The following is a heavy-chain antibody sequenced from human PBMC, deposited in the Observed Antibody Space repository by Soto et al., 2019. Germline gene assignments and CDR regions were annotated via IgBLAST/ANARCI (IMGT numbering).Heavy chain of an antibody. V-gene: IGHV4-31*03. Sequence: QVQLQESGPGLVKPSQTLSLTCTVSGGSISSGGYYWSWIRQHPGKGLEWIGYIYYRGSTYYNPSLKSRVTISVDTSKNQFSLKLSSVTAADTAVHYCARGDCSGGSCWGIDYWGQGTLVTVSS. CDR2: IYYRGST. CDR3: ARGDCSGGSCWGIDY. D-gene: IGHD2-15*01. J-gene: IGHJ4*02. CDR1: GGSISSGGYY.